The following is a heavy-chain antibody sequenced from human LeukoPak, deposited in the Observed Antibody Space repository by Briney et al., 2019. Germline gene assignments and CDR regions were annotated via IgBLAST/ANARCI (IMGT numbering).Heavy chain of an antibody. J-gene: IGHJ6*03. CDR2: IYYSGRT. D-gene: IGHD3-16*01. CDR3: ARGGYYYYYMDV. V-gene: IGHV4-39*01. Sequence: SETLSLTCIVSGGSISTSNYYWGWIRQPPGKGLQWIGSIYYSGRTYYNPSLKSRVTISVDTSKNQFSLKLSSVTAADTAVYYCARGGYYYYYMDVWGKGTTVTVSS. CDR1: GGSISTSNYY.